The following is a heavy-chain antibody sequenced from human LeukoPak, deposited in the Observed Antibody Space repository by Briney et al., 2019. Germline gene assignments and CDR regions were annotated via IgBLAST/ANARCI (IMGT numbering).Heavy chain of an antibody. Sequence: GGSLRLSCAASGFTFSNYWMHWVRQAPGKGLVWVSRINSDGINTSYADSVKGRFTISRDNAKNSLYLQMNSLRAEDTAVYYCARGDYYDSSGYHSLPSWWGQGTLVTVSS. CDR2: INSDGINT. V-gene: IGHV3-74*01. D-gene: IGHD3-22*01. CDR3: ARGDYYDSSGYHSLPSW. J-gene: IGHJ4*02. CDR1: GFTFSNYW.